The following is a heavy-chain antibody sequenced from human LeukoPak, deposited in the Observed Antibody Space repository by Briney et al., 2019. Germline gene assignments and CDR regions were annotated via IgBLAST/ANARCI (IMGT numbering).Heavy chain of an antibody. Sequence: GGSLRLSCAASGFTFSSYWMSWVRQAPGKGLEWVANIKQDGSEKYYVDSVKGRFTISRDNAKNSLYLQMNSLRAEDTAVYYCAREGCTSTSCYSYYYYYMDVWGKGTTVTVSS. CDR2: IKQDGSEK. CDR3: AREGCTSTSCYSYYYYYMDV. D-gene: IGHD2-2*02. J-gene: IGHJ6*03. V-gene: IGHV3-7*01. CDR1: GFTFSSYW.